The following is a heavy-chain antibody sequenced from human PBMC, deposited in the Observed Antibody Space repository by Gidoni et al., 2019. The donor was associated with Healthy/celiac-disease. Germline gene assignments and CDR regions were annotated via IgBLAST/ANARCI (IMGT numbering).Heavy chain of an antibody. J-gene: IGHJ4*02. CDR1: GFAFNNAW. D-gene: IGHD3-3*01. V-gene: IGHV3-15*01. Sequence: EVQLVESGGGLVKPGGSLRLSCAASGFAFNNAWMNWVRQAPGKGLEWVGRIKSKTDGGTTDYAAPVKGRFTISRDDSKNTLYLQMNSLKTEDTAVYYCTTASKGYYDFWSGYYFAFDYWGQGTLVTVSS. CDR2: IKSKTDGGTT. CDR3: TTASKGYYDFWSGYYFAFDY.